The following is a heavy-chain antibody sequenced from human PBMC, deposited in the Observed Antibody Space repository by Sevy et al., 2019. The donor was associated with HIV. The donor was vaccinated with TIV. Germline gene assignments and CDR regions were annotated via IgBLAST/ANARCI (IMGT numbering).Heavy chain of an antibody. CDR2: LSGGGGST. CDR3: ARDRQLPNWFDP. Sequence: GGSLRLSCAASGFTFSSYAMNWVRQAPGKGLQWVSGLSGGGGSTYYADSVKGRFAISRDNSKNTLYLQMNSLRAEDTAVYYCARDRQLPNWFDPWGQGTLVTVSS. D-gene: IGHD6-6*01. V-gene: IGHV3-23*01. CDR1: GFTFSSYA. J-gene: IGHJ5*02.